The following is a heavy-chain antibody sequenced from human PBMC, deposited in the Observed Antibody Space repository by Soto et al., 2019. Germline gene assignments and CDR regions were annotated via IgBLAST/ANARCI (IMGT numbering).Heavy chain of an antibody. CDR2: VGGQGSNT. CDR3: ARSPFFGGVVIRPVSWFDP. D-gene: IGHD3-3*01. V-gene: IGHV3-23*01. CDR1: GFIFSDYA. Sequence: GGSLRLSCAASGFIFSDYAMSWVRQAPGKGLEWVSVVGGQGSNTYYADSVRGRFTVSRDDSRNTLYLRMDSLRVEDTAVYYCARSPFFGGVVIRPVSWFDPWGQGTLVTVSS. J-gene: IGHJ5*02.